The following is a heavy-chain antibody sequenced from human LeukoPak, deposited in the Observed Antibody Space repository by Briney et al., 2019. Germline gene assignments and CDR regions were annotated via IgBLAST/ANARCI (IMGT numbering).Heavy chain of an antibody. J-gene: IGHJ5*02. D-gene: IGHD6-19*01. Sequence: SETLSLTCTVSGGSISSYYWSWIRQPPGKGLEWIGYIYYSGSTNYNPSLKSRVTISVDTSKNQFSLKLSSVTAADTAVYYCARGTVAAYNWFDPWGQGTLVTASS. V-gene: IGHV4-59*01. CDR1: GGSISSYY. CDR2: IYYSGST. CDR3: ARGTVAAYNWFDP.